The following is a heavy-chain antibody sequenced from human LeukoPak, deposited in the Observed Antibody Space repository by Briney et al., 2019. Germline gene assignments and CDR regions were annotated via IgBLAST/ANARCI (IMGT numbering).Heavy chain of an antibody. J-gene: IGHJ5*02. CDR3: TRGSFWESPVNWFDP. CDR1: GYTFTGYY. V-gene: IGHV1-2*02. D-gene: IGHD1-26*01. Sequence: ASVKVSCKASGYTFTGYYIHWVRQAPGQGLEWMGWINPHSGGTNYAQKFQGRLTMTRDRSITTVYMEVSSLTSDDTAVYYCTRGSFWESPVNWFDPWGQGTLVIVSS. CDR2: INPHSGGT.